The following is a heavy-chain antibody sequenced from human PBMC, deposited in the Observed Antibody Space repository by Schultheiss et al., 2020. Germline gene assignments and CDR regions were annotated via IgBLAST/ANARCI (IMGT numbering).Heavy chain of an antibody. J-gene: IGHJ5*02. CDR2: ISAYNGNT. CDR1: GYTFTGYY. Sequence: ASVKVSCKASGYTFTGYYMHWVRQAPGQGLEWMGWISAYNGNTNYAQKLQGRVTMTTDTSTSTAYMELRSLRSDDTAVYYCAREVNGGRDYYGDYTVWFDPWGQGTLVTVSS. V-gene: IGHV1-18*04. D-gene: IGHD4-17*01. CDR3: AREVNGGRDYYGDYTVWFDP.